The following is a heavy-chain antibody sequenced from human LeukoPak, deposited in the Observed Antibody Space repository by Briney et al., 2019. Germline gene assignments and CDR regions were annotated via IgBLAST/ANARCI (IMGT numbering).Heavy chain of an antibody. CDR1: GFTFRRYA. V-gene: IGHV3-23*01. Sequence: GGSLRLSCAASGFTFRRYAMSWVRQAPGKGLEWVSAISGSAGSTHYADSVKGRFTISRDNSRNTMYLQMNSLRAEDTAVYYCAKHGENYGDSVVDYWGQGTLVTVSS. CDR2: ISGSAGST. D-gene: IGHD4-17*01. CDR3: AKHGENYGDSVVDY. J-gene: IGHJ4*02.